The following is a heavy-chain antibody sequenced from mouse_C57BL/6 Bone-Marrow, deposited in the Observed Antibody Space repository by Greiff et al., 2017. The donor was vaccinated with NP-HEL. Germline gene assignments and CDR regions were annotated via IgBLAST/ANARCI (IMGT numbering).Heavy chain of an antibody. J-gene: IGHJ1*03. CDR2: ISYSGST. V-gene: IGHV3-8*01. D-gene: IGHD1-1*01. CDR3: ARFPYYYGSSLSWYFDV. CDR1: GYSITSDY. Sequence: EVKLMESGPGLAKPSQTLSLTCSVTGYSITSDYWNWIRKFPGNKLEYMGYISYSGSTYYNPSLKSRISITRDTSKNQYYLQLNSVTTEDTATYYCARFPYYYGSSLSWYFDVWGTGTTVTVSS.